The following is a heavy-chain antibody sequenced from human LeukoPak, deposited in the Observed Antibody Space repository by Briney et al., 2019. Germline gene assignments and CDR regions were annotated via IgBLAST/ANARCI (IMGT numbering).Heavy chain of an antibody. D-gene: IGHD6-13*01. V-gene: IGHV3-7*04. Sequence: GGSLRLSCAASGFTFSSNWMSWVRQAPGKGLERVANIKQDGSEKYYVDSVKGRFTISRDNAKNSLHLQMNSLRAEDTAVYYCARAAAAGFDYWGQGTLVTVSS. CDR1: GFTFSSNW. CDR2: IKQDGSEK. J-gene: IGHJ4*02. CDR3: ARAAAAGFDY.